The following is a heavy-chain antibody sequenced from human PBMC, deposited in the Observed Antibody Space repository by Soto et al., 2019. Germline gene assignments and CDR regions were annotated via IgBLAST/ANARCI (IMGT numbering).Heavy chain of an antibody. CDR1: GFSFSSHD. CDR2: ISGDTTDI. Sequence: EVHLLESGGGLVQPGGSLRLSCAASGFSFSSHDMNWVRQAPGKGLEWVSAISGDTTDIYYADSVKCRFTISRDSSPNTLLLPVNSLRAEYMAVYFFAKKRTGSSTMACFDYWGQGMMVTFPS. V-gene: IGHV3-23*01. J-gene: IGHJ4*02. D-gene: IGHD2-2*01. CDR3: AKKRTGSSTMACFDY.